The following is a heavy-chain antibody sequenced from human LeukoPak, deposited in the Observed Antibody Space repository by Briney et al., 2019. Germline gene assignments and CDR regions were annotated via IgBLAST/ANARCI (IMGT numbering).Heavy chain of an antibody. CDR2: IYYSGST. J-gene: IGHJ4*02. CDR1: GGSISSGGYY. D-gene: IGHD1-1*01. CDR3: ARGIATGPLFDY. V-gene: IGHV4-31*03. Sequence: SETLSLTCTVSGGSISSGGYYWSWIRQHPGKGLEWIGYIYYSGSTYYNPSLKSRVTISVDTSKNQFSLKLSSVTAADTAVYYCARGIATGPLFDYWGQGTLVTVSS.